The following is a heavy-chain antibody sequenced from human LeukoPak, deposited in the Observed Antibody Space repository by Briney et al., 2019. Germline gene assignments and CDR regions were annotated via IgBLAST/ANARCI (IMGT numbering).Heavy chain of an antibody. CDR2: ISYDGSNK. J-gene: IGHJ4*02. V-gene: IGHV3-30*18. D-gene: IGHD2-2*01. CDR3: AKGRRAVVVPAAGDY. CDR1: GFTFSSYG. Sequence: GGSLRLSCAASGFTFSSYGMHWVRQAPGKGLEWVAVISYDGSNKYYADSVKGRFTISRDNSKNTLYLQMNSLSAEDTAVYYCAKGRRAVVVPAAGDYWGQGTLVTVSS.